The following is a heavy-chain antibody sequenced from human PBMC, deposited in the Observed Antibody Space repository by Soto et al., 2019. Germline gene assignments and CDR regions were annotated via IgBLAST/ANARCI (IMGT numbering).Heavy chain of an antibody. Sequence: EVQLLESGGGVVQPGGSLRLSCAASGFTFSSYAMSWVRQAPGKGLEWCSAISGSGGSTYYADSVKGRFTISRDNSKNTLYLKMNSLRAEDTAVYYCAKDEVIAARPPSQPYYYYYYGMDVCGQGTTVTVSS. V-gene: IGHV3-23*01. CDR2: ISGSGGST. CDR1: GFTFSSYA. J-gene: IGHJ6*02. D-gene: IGHD6-6*01. CDR3: AKDEVIAARPPSQPYYYYYYGMDV.